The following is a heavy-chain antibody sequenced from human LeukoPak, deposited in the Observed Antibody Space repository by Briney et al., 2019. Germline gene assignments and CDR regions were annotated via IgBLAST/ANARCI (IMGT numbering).Heavy chain of an antibody. Sequence: GGSLRLSCAASGFTFSFFSMNWVRQAPGKGLEWVSYISDGSSTIYYADSVKGRFTISRDNAKNTLYLQMNSLRAEDTAMYYCARDFDRYYFDYWGQGTLVTVSS. CDR2: ISDGSSTI. CDR3: ARDFDRYYFDY. V-gene: IGHV3-48*04. D-gene: IGHD3-9*01. J-gene: IGHJ4*02. CDR1: GFTFSFFS.